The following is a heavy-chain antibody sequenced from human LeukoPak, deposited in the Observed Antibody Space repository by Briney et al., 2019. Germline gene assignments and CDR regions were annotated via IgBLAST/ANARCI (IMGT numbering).Heavy chain of an antibody. V-gene: IGHV4-59*01. Sequence: SETLSLTCTVSGGSISSYYWSWIRQPPGKGLEWIGYIYYSGSTNYDPSLKSRVTISVDTSKNQFSLKLSSVTAADTAVYYCARGIAVAADWGQGTLATVSS. D-gene: IGHD6-19*01. CDR2: IYYSGST. CDR1: GGSISSYY. J-gene: IGHJ4*02. CDR3: ARGIAVAAD.